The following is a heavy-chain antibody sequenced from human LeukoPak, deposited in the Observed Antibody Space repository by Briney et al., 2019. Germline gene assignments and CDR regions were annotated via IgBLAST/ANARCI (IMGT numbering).Heavy chain of an antibody. CDR2: INPNSGGT. CDR3: ARVFAPVGATKGYFDY. CDR1: GYTFTGYY. J-gene: IGHJ4*02. V-gene: IGHV1-2*02. D-gene: IGHD1-26*01. Sequence: ASVKVSCKASGYTFTGYYMHWVRQAPGQGLEWMGWINPNSGGTNYAQKFQGRVTMTRDTSISTAYMELRSLRSDDTAVYYCARVFAPVGATKGYFDYWGQGTLVTVSS.